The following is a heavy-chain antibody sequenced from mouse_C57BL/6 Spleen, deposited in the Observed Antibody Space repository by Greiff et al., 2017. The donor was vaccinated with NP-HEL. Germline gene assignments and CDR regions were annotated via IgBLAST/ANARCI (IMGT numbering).Heavy chain of an antibody. CDR3: ARSPDYDFDY. J-gene: IGHJ2*01. Sequence: VKVVESGAELVKPGASVKISCKASGYAFSSYWMNWVKQRPGKGLEWIGQIYPGDGDTNYNGKFKGKATLTADKSSSTAYMQLSSLTSVDSAVYFCARSPDYDFDYWGQGTTLTVSS. CDR2: IYPGDGDT. V-gene: IGHV1-80*01. D-gene: IGHD2-4*01. CDR1: GYAFSSYW.